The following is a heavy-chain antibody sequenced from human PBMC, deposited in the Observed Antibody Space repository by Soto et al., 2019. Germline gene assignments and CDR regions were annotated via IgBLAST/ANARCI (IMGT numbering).Heavy chain of an antibody. CDR1: GYSFTTYW. D-gene: IGHD3-22*01. CDR2: IYPVDSDT. J-gene: IGHJ4*02. Sequence: GESLKLSCKCSGYSFTTYWIGWVRQKPGKGLEWMGIIYPVDSDTRYSPSFQGQVTISADKSISTAYLQWSSLKASDTAMYYCARWAYYDSTGYPRDWGQGTLVTVAS. V-gene: IGHV5-51*01. CDR3: ARWAYYDSTGYPRD.